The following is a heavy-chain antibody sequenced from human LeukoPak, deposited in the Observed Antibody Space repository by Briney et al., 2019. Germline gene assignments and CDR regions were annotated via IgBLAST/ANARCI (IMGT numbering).Heavy chain of an antibody. CDR3: ARAVPGYSSSWYEGYYFDY. J-gene: IGHJ4*02. Sequence: SETLSLTCNVSSGSLRENYWSWIRQSPGKGLEWIAGINHSGSTNYNPSLKSRVTISADTSKNQFSLRLSSVTAADTAVYYCARAVPGYSSSWYEGYYFDYWGQGTLVTVSS. CDR2: INHSGST. V-gene: IGHV4-34*01. CDR1: SGSLRENY. D-gene: IGHD6-13*01.